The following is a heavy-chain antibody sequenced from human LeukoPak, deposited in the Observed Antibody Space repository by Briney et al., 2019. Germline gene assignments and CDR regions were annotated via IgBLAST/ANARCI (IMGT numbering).Heavy chain of an antibody. CDR3: ARDVVAAVGSFDY. Sequence: PSDTLSLTCTVFGDSISTFYWSWIRQPAGKGLEWIGHIYTSGSTNYNPSLKSRVTMSVDTSKNQFFLKLSSVTAADTAVYYCARDVVAAVGSFDYWGQGILVTVSS. V-gene: IGHV4-4*07. D-gene: IGHD6-13*01. J-gene: IGHJ4*02. CDR1: GDSISTFY. CDR2: IYTSGST.